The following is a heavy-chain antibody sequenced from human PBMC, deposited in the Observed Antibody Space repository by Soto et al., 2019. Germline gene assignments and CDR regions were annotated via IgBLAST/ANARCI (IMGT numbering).Heavy chain of an antibody. J-gene: IGHJ4*02. D-gene: IGHD2-21*02. CDR3: ARGAYCGGDCHYHFDY. CDR2: IKQDGSGR. V-gene: IGHV3-7*04. CDR1: GCTFSSYW. Sequence: GXSLRLSCAASGCTFSSYWLSWFRQAPVKGLEWVANIKQDGSGRNYVDSVKGRFTISRDSAKNSLYLQMISLRAEDTAVYYCARGAYCGGDCHYHFDYWGQGALVTVSS.